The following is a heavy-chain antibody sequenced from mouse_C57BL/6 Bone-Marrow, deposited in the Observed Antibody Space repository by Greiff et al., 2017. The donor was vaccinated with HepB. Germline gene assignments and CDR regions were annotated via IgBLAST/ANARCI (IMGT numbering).Heavy chain of an antibody. CDR1: GFTFSSYG. V-gene: IGHV5-6*02. CDR3: ARKRWLLSFAY. CDR2: ISSGGSYT. J-gene: IGHJ3*01. Sequence: DVMLVESGGDLVKPGGSLKLSCAASGFTFSSYGMSWVRQTPDKRLEWVATISSGGSYTYYPDSVKGRFTISRDNAKNTLYLQMSSLKSEDTAMYYCARKRWLLSFAYWGQGTLVTVSA. D-gene: IGHD2-3*01.